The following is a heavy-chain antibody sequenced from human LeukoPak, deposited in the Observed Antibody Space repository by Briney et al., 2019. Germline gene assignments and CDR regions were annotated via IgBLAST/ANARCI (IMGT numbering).Heavy chain of an antibody. Sequence: PSETLSLTCTVSGGSISSYYWSWIRQPPGKGLEWIGYIYYSGSTNYNPSLKSRVTISVDTSKNQFSLKLSSVTAADTAVYYCARRSVGASYYTRDLYGMDVWGQGTTVTVSS. J-gene: IGHJ6*02. D-gene: IGHD1-26*01. CDR2: IYYSGST. CDR1: GGSISSYY. CDR3: ARRSVGASYYTRDLYGMDV. V-gene: IGHV4-59*08.